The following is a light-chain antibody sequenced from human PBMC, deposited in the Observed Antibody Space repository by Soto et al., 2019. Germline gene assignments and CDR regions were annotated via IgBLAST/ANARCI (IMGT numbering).Light chain of an antibody. V-gene: IGKV1-39*01. J-gene: IGKJ3*01. Sequence: DIQMTQSPSSLSASVGDRVTITCQASQSISNYLNWYQQKPGKAPKLLIYAASSLQGDVPSRFSGSGSGTDFTLTISSLQPEDFATYYCQQSYSTPLTFGPGTKVDIK. CDR3: QQSYSTPLT. CDR1: QSISNY. CDR2: AAS.